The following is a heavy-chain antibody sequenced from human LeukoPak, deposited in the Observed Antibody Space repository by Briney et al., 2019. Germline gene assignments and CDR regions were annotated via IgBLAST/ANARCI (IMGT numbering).Heavy chain of an antibody. J-gene: IGHJ4*02. V-gene: IGHV3-49*04. D-gene: IGHD3-10*01. CDR3: SRGQKDPYGPEFDY. CDR1: GFIFGDYN. Sequence: GGSLRLSCTTSGFIFGDYNMNWVRQAPGKGLEWVGYIRAKIYDGTTDFAASVKGRFTISRDDYKSIAYLQMTSLKSEDTAAYYCSRGQKDPYGPEFDYWGQGTLVTVSS. CDR2: IRAKIYDGTT.